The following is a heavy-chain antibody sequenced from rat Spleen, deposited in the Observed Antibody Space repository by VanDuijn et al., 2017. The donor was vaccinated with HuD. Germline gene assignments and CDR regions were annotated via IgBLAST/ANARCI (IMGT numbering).Heavy chain of an antibody. J-gene: IGHJ2*01. CDR2: MRYDGDT. D-gene: IGHD1-9*01. V-gene: IGHV2S30*01. Sequence: QVQLKESGPGLLPPSQTLSLTCTVSGFSLTDYSVHWVRQPPGKGLEWMGRMRYDGDTYYNSALKSRLSISRDTSKSQFFLKLNILQTEDTAIYYCTREGMGITPLYFDYWGQGVMVTVSS. CDR1: GFSLTDYS. CDR3: TREGMGITPLYFDY.